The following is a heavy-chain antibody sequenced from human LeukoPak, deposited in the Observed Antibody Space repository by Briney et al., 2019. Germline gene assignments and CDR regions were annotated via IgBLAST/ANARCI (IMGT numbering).Heavy chain of an antibody. Sequence: ASVKVSCKASGYTFHNYGISWVRQAPGQGLEWMGWISPYSGNTDYTERLQGRVTMTTDTSTTTAFMELRSLRSDDTAVYYCARTSGVSAAGSPYDFDYWGQGTLVTVSS. CDR1: GYTFHNYG. D-gene: IGHD6-13*01. V-gene: IGHV1-18*01. CDR3: ARTSGVSAAGSPYDFDY. CDR2: ISPYSGNT. J-gene: IGHJ4*02.